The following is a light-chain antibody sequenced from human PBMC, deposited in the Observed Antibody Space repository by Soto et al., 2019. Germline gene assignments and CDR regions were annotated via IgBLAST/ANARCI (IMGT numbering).Light chain of an antibody. V-gene: IGKV3D-15*01. CDR3: QQYNNWPLT. Sequence: ESVLTQSPGTLSLSPGERATLSCRASQSVSNNYLAWYQQKPGQAPRLLIYGASNRATGIPARFSGSGSGTEFTLTISSLQSEDFAVYYCQQYNNWPLTFGGGTKVDI. CDR1: QSVSNN. J-gene: IGKJ4*01. CDR2: GAS.